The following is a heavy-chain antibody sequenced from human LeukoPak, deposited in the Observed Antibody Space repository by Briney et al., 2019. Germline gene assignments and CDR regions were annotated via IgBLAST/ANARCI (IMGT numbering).Heavy chain of an antibody. V-gene: IGHV3-23*01. D-gene: IGHD6-25*01. J-gene: IGHJ6*02. CDR3: AKGLRIAATMDV. CDR1: GFTFSDHA. Sequence: GGSLRLSCAASGFTFSDHAMSWVRQAPGKGLEWVSGISGSGGSTYYADSVKGRLTISRDNSKNTLYLQMNSLRAEDTAVYYCAKGLRIAATMDVWGQGTTVTVSS. CDR2: ISGSGGST.